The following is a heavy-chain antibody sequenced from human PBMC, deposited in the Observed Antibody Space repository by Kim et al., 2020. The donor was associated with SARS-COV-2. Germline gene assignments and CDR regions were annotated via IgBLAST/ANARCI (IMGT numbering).Heavy chain of an antibody. J-gene: IGHJ6*01. D-gene: IGHD5-12*01. Sequence: SETLSLTCAVYGGSFSGYYWSWIRQPPGKGLEWVGEINHSGSTNYNPSLKSRVTISVDTSQNQFSLKLSSVTAADTAVYYCARVGRRWLQLPRNYYYGMDLWGQGTTVTVSS. CDR1: GGSFSGYY. CDR2: INHSGST. CDR3: ARVGRRWLQLPRNYYYGMDL. V-gene: IGHV4-34*01.